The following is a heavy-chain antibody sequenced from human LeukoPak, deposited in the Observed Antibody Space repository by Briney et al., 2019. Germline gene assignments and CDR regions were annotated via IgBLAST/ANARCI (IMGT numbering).Heavy chain of an antibody. D-gene: IGHD3-22*01. J-gene: IGHJ4*02. Sequence: PSETLSLTCTVSGGSISSSSYYWGWIRQPPGKGLERIGTIYSTGGTYYNPSLKSRVTISVDTSKNQFSLKLSSVTATDTAVYYCARAQFYYDSSGYYYWGQGTLVTVSS. CDR1: GGSISSSSYY. CDR2: IYSTGGT. CDR3: ARAQFYYDSSGYYY. V-gene: IGHV4-39*01.